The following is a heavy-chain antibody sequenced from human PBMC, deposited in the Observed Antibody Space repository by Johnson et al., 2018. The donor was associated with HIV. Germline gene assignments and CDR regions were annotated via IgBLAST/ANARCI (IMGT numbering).Heavy chain of an antibody. V-gene: IGHV3-30*04. CDR1: GFTFSSYA. J-gene: IGHJ3*02. Sequence: QVQLVESGGGVVQPGRSLRLSCAASGFTFSSYAMHWVRQAPGKGLEWVAVISYVGSNKYYADSVKGRFTISRDNSKNTLYLQMNSLRAEDTAVYYCASRYTVDAFDIWAKGQWSPSLQ. D-gene: IGHD1-1*01. CDR2: ISYVGSNK. CDR3: ASRYTVDAFDI.